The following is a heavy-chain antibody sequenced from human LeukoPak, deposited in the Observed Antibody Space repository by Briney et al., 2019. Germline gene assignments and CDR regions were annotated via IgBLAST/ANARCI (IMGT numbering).Heavy chain of an antibody. D-gene: IGHD3-22*01. Sequence: GASVKVSCKASGYTFTGYYMHWVRQAPGQGLEGMGWINPNSGGTNYAQKFQGRVTMTRDTSISTAYMELSRPRSDDTAVYYCARADTMIVVPGDYWGQGTLVTVSS. CDR2: INPNSGGT. CDR1: GYTFTGYY. V-gene: IGHV1-2*02. J-gene: IGHJ4*02. CDR3: ARADTMIVVPGDY.